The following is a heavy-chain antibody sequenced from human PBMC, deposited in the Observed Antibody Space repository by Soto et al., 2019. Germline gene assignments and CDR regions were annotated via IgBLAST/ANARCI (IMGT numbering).Heavy chain of an antibody. CDR3: ARANKEGSGLYRLDY. Sequence: QVQLQESGPGLVKPSQTLSLTCTVSGVSIGGGDYYWTWIRQPPGKGLEWIAYIYYSGSTYYNPSLKSRLVISVDTSKNQSSLKLNSVTAADTAVYYCARANKEGSGLYRLDYWGQGTLVTVSS. V-gene: IGHV4-30-4*01. D-gene: IGHD3-10*01. CDR2: IYYSGST. J-gene: IGHJ4*02. CDR1: GVSIGGGDYY.